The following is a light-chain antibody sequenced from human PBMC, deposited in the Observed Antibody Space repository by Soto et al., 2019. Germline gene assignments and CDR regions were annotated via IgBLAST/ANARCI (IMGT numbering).Light chain of an antibody. CDR2: KAS. CDR3: QQYNSNPLT. CDR1: RSISAW. J-gene: IGKJ4*01. Sequence: DIQMTQSPSTLSASLGDRVTITCRASRSISAWLAWYQLKPGQAPKLLIYKASTLKTGAPSRFSGSGSGTEFTLTSSNLQPDDFATYYCQQYNSNPLTFGGGTKVEIK. V-gene: IGKV1-5*03.